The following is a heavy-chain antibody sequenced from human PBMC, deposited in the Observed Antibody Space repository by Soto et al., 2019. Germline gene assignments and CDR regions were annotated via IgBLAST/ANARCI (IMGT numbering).Heavy chain of an antibody. CDR3: TTDWTMIVSYYYGMDV. CDR1: GFTFSNAW. D-gene: IGHD3-22*01. V-gene: IGHV3-15*01. CDR2: IKSKTDGGTT. Sequence: PGGSLRLSCAASGFTFSNAWMSWVRQAPGKGLEWVGRIKSKTDGGTTDYAAPVKGRFTISRDDSKNTLYLQMNSLKTEDTAVYYCTTDWTMIVSYYYGMDVWGQGATVTVSS. J-gene: IGHJ6*02.